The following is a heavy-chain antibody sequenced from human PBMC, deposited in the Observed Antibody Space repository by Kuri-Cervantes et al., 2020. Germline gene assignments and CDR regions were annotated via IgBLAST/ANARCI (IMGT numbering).Heavy chain of an antibody. CDR3: ARNNDYGDYDAYYYYGMDV. D-gene: IGHD4-17*01. Sequence: GGSLRLSCAASGFTFDDYAMHWVRQAPGKGLEWVSGISWNSGSIGYADSVKGRFTISRDNAKNSLYLQMNSLRDEDTAVYYCARNNDYGDYDAYYYYGMDVWGQGTTVTVSS. J-gene: IGHJ6*02. CDR1: GFTFDDYA. V-gene: IGHV3-9*01. CDR2: ISWNSGSI.